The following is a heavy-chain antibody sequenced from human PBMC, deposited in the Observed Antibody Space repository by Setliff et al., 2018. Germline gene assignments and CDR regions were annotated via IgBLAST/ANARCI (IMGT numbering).Heavy chain of an antibody. V-gene: IGHV1-18*01. J-gene: IGHJ4*02. CDR2: ISTYNGDT. CDR1: GYTFSTYA. CDR3: ARDAHDYDSSENPIVDY. D-gene: IGHD3-22*01. Sequence: ASVKVSCKASGYTFSTYALSWVRQAPGRGLEWMAYISTYNGDTYYAQKFQGRVTMTTDTSTSTASMELGSLRSDDTAMYYCARDAHDYDSSENPIVDYWGQGTLVTVSS.